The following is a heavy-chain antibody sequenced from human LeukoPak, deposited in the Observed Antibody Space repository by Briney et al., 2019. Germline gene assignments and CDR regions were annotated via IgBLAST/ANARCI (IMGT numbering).Heavy chain of an antibody. CDR1: KFTFSTYG. Sequence: GGSPRLSCAASKFTFSTYGMYWVRQAPGKGLEWVALIRYDGSNKYYADSVKGRFTISRDNSKNTLYLQMNSLRAEDTAVYYCAKDISIYGRAQYYFDYWGQGTLVIVSS. D-gene: IGHD2/OR15-2a*01. CDR3: AKDISIYGRAQYYFDY. J-gene: IGHJ4*02. V-gene: IGHV3-30*02. CDR2: IRYDGSNK.